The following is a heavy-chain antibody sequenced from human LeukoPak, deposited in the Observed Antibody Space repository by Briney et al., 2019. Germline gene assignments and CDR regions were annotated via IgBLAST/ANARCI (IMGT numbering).Heavy chain of an antibody. J-gene: IGHJ3*02. Sequence: SETLSLTCTVSGGSISSSSYYWGWIRQPPGKGLEWIGSIYYSGSTYYNPSLKSRVTISVDTSKNQFSPKLSSVTAADTAVYYCARQRTKQGYGGNSEGSDAFDIWGQGTMVTVSS. D-gene: IGHD4-23*01. V-gene: IGHV4-39*01. CDR1: GGSISSSSYY. CDR3: ARQRTKQGYGGNSEGSDAFDI. CDR2: IYYSGST.